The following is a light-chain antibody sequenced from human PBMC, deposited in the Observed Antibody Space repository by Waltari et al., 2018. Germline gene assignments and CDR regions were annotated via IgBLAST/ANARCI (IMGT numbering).Light chain of an antibody. CDR2: AVS. Sequence: IVMKQSPATLAGSPGRTGTLPCTASQSISNNLAWHQQKPGQAPRPPLYAVSTRAPGIPARFSGSASGTEFTLTISSLQSEDIAVYYCQHYHTWPLVMFTFGLGTKLEIK. J-gene: IGKJ2*01. V-gene: IGKV3-15*01. CDR3: QHYHTWPLVMFT. CDR1: QSISNN.